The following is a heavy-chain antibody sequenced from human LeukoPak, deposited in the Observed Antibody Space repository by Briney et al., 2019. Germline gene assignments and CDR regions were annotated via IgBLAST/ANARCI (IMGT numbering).Heavy chain of an antibody. V-gene: IGHV3-23*01. Sequence: GGSLRLSCEASGFTFSSYAMSWVRQAPGKGLEWVSTISGSGGSTYYADSVKGRFTISRDNSKNTQYLQMNSLRAEDTAVYYCAKGGYCSSTSCPNDYWGQGTLVTVSS. CDR1: GFTFSSYA. CDR2: ISGSGGST. D-gene: IGHD2-2*01. J-gene: IGHJ4*02. CDR3: AKGGYCSSTSCPNDY.